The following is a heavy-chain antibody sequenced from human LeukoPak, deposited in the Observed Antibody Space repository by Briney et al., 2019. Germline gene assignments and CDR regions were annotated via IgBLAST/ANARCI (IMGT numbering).Heavy chain of an antibody. J-gene: IGHJ4*02. CDR3: ARPSTTIVNYFDY. CDR1: GYTFTSYA. D-gene: IGHD3-16*02. CDR2: IIPILGIA. Sequence: SVKVSCKASGYTFTSYAISWVRQAPGQGLEWMGRIIPILGIANYAQKFQGRVTITADKSTSTAYMELSSLRSEDTAVYYCARPSTTIVNYFDYWGQGTLVTVSS. V-gene: IGHV1-69*04.